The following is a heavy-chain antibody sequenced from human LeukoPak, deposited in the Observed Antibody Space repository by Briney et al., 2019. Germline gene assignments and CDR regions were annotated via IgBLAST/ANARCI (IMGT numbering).Heavy chain of an antibody. CDR1: GYTFTSYH. J-gene: IGHJ4*02. Sequence: ASVRVSCKASGYTFTSYHINWVRQATGQGLEWMGWMNPDSGATAYAQKFQGRVTMTRNTSITTAYMELSTLRSEDTAVFYCAIGGTRRTDHWGQGTLVTVSS. CDR3: AIGGTRRTDH. V-gene: IGHV1-8*01. CDR2: MNPDSGAT.